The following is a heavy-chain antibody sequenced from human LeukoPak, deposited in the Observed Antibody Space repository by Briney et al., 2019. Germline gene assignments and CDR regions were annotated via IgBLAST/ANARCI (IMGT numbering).Heavy chain of an antibody. CDR2: ISYDGSNK. D-gene: IGHD5/OR15-5a*01. V-gene: IGHV3-30*03. J-gene: IGHJ4*02. CDR3: ASSTITFHSFDY. CDR1: GFTFSSYG. Sequence: PGGSLRLSCAASGFTFSSYGMHWVRQAPGKGLEWVAVISYDGSNKYYADSVKGRFTISRDNSKNTLYLQMNSLRAEDTAVYYCASSTITFHSFDYWGQGTLVTVSS.